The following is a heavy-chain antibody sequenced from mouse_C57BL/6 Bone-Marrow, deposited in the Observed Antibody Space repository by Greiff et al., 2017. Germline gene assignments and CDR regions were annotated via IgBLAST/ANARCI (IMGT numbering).Heavy chain of an antibody. V-gene: IGHV1-82*01. CDR3: ARRRFAY. Sequence: VQLQQSGPELVKPGASVKISCKASGYAFSSSWMNWVKQRPGKGLEWIGRIYPGDGGTNYNGKFKGKATLTADKSSSTAYMQLSSLTSEDSAVYFCARRRFAYWGQGTLVTVSA. CDR2: IYPGDGGT. CDR1: GYAFSSSW. J-gene: IGHJ3*01.